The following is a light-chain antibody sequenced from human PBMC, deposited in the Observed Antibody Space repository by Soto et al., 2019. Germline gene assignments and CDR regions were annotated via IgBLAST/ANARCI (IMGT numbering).Light chain of an antibody. V-gene: IGLV2-14*01. Sequence: QSALTQPASVSGSPGQSITISCTGTSSDVGGYNYVSWYQQHPGNAPKLMIYEVSNRPSGVSNRFSGSKSGTSASLAITGLQAEDEADYYCQSYDSSLSGSEVFGTGTKLTVL. J-gene: IGLJ1*01. CDR2: EVS. CDR1: SSDVGGYNY. CDR3: QSYDSSLSGSEV.